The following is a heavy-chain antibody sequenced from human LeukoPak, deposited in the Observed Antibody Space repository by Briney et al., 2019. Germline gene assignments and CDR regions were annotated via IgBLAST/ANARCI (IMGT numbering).Heavy chain of an antibody. J-gene: IGHJ4*02. CDR2: IYHSGNT. CDR1: GDSITDYY. D-gene: IGHD6-13*01. CDR3: AREEGIAAAGALEY. Sequence: SETLSLTCNVSGDSITDYYWSWIRQPPGRGLEWIGFIYHSGNTNYNPSLASRVTLSLDTSKTQLSLRLTSVTAADTAVYYCAREEGIAAAGALEYWGQGILVTVSS. V-gene: IGHV4-59*01.